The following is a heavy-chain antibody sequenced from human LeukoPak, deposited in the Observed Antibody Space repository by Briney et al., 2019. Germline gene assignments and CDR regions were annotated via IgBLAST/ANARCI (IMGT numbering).Heavy chain of an antibody. CDR1: GFTFSSYT. CDR3: ARDFRFAVDY. CDR2: VSSSSNI. J-gene: IGHJ4*02. V-gene: IGHV3-48*02. Sequence: QPGGSLRLSCAASGFTFSSYTMNWVRQAPGKGLEWISCVSSSSNIYYADSVKGRFTISRDNAKNSLYLQMNSLRDEDTAVYYCARDFRFAVDYWGQGTLVTVSS.